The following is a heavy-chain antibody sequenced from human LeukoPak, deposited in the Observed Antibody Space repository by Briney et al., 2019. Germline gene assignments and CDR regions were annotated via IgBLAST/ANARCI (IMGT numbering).Heavy chain of an antibody. D-gene: IGHD6-13*01. J-gene: IGHJ5*02. Sequence: ASVKVSCKASGYTFTGYYMHWVRRAPGQGLEWMGWINPNSGDTHFPQKFQGRVTMTRDTSISTAYMELSRLTSDDTAVYYCARGAAAGSNWFDPWGQGTLVAVSP. V-gene: IGHV1-2*02. CDR2: INPNSGDT. CDR3: ARGAAAGSNWFDP. CDR1: GYTFTGYY.